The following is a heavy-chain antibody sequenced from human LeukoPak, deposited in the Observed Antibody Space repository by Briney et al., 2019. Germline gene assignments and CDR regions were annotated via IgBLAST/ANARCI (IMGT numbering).Heavy chain of an antibody. Sequence: SETLSLTCTVSGGSISSGDYYWSWIRQHPGKGLEWIGYIYYSGSTYYNPSLKSRVTISVDTSKNQFSLKLSSVTAADTAVYYCARDKYSSSSLDYWGQGTLVTVSS. D-gene: IGHD6-13*01. CDR2: IYYSGST. V-gene: IGHV4-31*03. J-gene: IGHJ4*02. CDR3: ARDKYSSSSLDY. CDR1: GGSISSGDYY.